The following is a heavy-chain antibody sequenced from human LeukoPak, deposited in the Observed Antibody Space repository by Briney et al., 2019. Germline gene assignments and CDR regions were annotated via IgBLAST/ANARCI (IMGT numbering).Heavy chain of an antibody. D-gene: IGHD2-2*01. CDR2: INHSGST. V-gene: IGHV4-34*01. CDR3: ARGRAIYCSSTSCYVRTNYYYYMDV. CDR1: DDSISSYY. J-gene: IGHJ6*03. Sequence: SETLSLTCTVSDDSISSYYWSWIRQPPGKGLEWIGEINHSGSTNYNPSLKSRVTISVDTSKNRFSLNLSSVTAADTAVYYCARGRAIYCSSTSCYVRTNYYYYMDVWGKGTTVTVSS.